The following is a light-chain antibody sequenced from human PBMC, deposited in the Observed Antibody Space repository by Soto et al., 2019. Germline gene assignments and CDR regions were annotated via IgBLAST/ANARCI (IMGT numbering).Light chain of an antibody. J-gene: IGKJ1*01. CDR3: QHYGSSLWT. V-gene: IGKV3-20*01. CDR1: QSISSNY. Sequence: EIVLTQSPVTLSLSPGERATLSCRASQSISSNYFAWYQQKPGQAPRLLIYGPSTRATGIPGRFSGSGSGTDFTLTISRLEPEDFAVYYCQHYGSSLWTFGQGTKVDIK. CDR2: GPS.